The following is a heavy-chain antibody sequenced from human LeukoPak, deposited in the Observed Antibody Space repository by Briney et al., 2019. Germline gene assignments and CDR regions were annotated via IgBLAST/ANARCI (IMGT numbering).Heavy chain of an antibody. J-gene: IGHJ6*03. CDR1: GGPISSYY. Sequence: SETLSLTCTVSGGPISSYYGSWLRQPPGKGLEWLGYVYYSGSINYNPSLKSRVTISVDTSKTQFSLKLSSVTAADTAVYYCARGDYYYYMDVWGKGTTVTVSS. CDR2: VYYSGSI. CDR3: ARGDYYYYMDV. V-gene: IGHV4-59*01.